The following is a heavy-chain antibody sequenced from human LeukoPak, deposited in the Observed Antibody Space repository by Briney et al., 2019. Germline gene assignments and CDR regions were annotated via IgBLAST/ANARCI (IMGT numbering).Heavy chain of an antibody. CDR3: ARDSEWRWLDFDL. CDR2: ISGYNANT. D-gene: IGHD5-24*01. V-gene: IGHV1-18*01. Sequence: GCISGYNANTNYAQKLQGRVTMTTDTSTSTAYMELRSLRSDDTAVYYCARDSEWRWLDFDLWGRGTLVTVSS. J-gene: IGHJ2*01.